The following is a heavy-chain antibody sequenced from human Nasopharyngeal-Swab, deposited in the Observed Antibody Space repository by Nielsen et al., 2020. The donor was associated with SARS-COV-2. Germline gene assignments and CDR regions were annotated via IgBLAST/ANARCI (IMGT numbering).Heavy chain of an antibody. CDR2: ISYDGSNK. CDR3: AKMLTFDYGDYDNLDY. V-gene: IGHV3-30*18. J-gene: IGHJ4*02. CDR1: GFTFSSYG. D-gene: IGHD4-17*01. Sequence: GESLKISCAASGFTFSSYGMHWVRQAPGKGLEWVAVISYDGSNKYYADSVKGRFTISRDNSKNTLYLQMNSLRAEDTAVYYCAKMLTFDYGDYDNLDYWGQGTLVTVSS.